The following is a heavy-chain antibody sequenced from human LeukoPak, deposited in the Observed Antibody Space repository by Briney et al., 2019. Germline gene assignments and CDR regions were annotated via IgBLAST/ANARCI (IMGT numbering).Heavy chain of an antibody. CDR2: ISGSGGST. CDR1: GLTFSSYV. D-gene: IGHD3-22*01. CDR3: AKDPRMNNPYYYDSSGYLDY. V-gene: IGHV3-23*01. J-gene: IGHJ4*02. Sequence: PGGTLRLSCAASGLTFSSYVMSWVRQAPGKGVEWVSAISGSGGSTYYADSVKGRFTISRDNAKNTLYLQMNSLRAEDTAVYYCAKDPRMNNPYYYDSSGYLDYWGQGTLVTVSS.